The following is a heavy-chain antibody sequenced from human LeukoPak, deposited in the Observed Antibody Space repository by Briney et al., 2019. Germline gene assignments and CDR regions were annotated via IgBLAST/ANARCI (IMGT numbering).Heavy chain of an antibody. J-gene: IGHJ4*02. CDR3: ARLPSRRYCSHYFDY. Sequence: PSETLSLTCSVSGVPISTCYWSWLRQSPGKGLEWIAYVYYNGDIMYNPSLKSRVTISLDTSKSQVSLSVTSVTAADTAVYYCARLPSRRYCSHYFDYWGQGTLVTVSS. V-gene: IGHV4-59*01. CDR2: VYYNGDI. CDR1: GVPISTCY. D-gene: IGHD6-13*01.